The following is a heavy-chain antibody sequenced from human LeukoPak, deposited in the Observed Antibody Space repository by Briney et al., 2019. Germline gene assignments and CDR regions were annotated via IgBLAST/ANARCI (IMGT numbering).Heavy chain of an antibody. CDR3: SRTTGDSAIIAAH. Sequence: SETLSLTCTVSGGFISGSCCYWGWIRQTPGKDLEWIGSTSYSGSTHYNPSFKSRVTVSVDTSKNQFFLNLSSVTAADTAVYYCSRTTGDSAIIAAHWGQGTLVTVSS. CDR2: TSYSGST. CDR1: GGFISGSCCY. V-gene: IGHV4-39*01. J-gene: IGHJ4*02. D-gene: IGHD3-16*01.